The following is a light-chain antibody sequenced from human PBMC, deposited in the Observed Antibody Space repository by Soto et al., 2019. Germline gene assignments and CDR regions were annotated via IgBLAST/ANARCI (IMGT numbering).Light chain of an antibody. V-gene: IGKV3-11*01. Sequence: EVVLTHSPVTLSLSPLEIATLSFRASQSFRGLLAWYQQKPGQAPRLLIYDAYNRATGIPPRFSGSGSGTDFTLTISSLEPEDSAVYYCQQRHMWPITFGQGTRLEIK. CDR2: DAY. J-gene: IGKJ5*01. CDR3: QQRHMWPIT. CDR1: QSFRGL.